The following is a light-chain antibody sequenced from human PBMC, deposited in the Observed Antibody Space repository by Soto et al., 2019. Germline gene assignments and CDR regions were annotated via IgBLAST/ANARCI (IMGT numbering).Light chain of an antibody. Sequence: QSVLTQPPSASGTTGQRVTISCSGSSSNIGSSTVNWYQQLPKTAPKLLSYSNGQWTSGVPDRFSGSKYGTSASLAISGLQSEADAVYYCAAWDDSLNGYVFGTGTKVTVL. CDR2: SNG. CDR1: SSNIGSST. CDR3: AAWDDSLNGYV. J-gene: IGLJ1*01. V-gene: IGLV1-44*01.